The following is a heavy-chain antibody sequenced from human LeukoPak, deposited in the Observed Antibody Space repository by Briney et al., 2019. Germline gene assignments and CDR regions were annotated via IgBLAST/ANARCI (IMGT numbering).Heavy chain of an antibody. J-gene: IGHJ5*02. V-gene: IGHV4-39*07. CDR3: ARGSVRGEFDP. CDR1: GDSISSRSDY. Sequence: SETLSLTCTVSGDSISSRSDYWGWIRQPPGKGPEWVGSVYYIGSTFYNPSLKSRVTLSIDTSKNLFSLKLTSVTAADTAVYYCARGSVRGEFDPWGQGTLVTVSS. CDR2: VYYIGST. D-gene: IGHD3-10*01.